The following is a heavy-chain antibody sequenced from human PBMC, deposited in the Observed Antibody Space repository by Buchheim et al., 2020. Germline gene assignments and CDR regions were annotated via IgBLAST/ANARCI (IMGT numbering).Heavy chain of an antibody. D-gene: IGHD5-24*01. Sequence: QLQLQESGPGLVKPSETLSLTCTVSGGSISSSSSYWGWIRQPPGKGLEWIGTIHYSGTTYYNPSLKRRVIISVETYKNQFSLKFSSVTAADTAVYYCAIERRDGYNLVDYWGQGTL. CDR1: GGSISSSSSY. J-gene: IGHJ4*02. V-gene: IGHV4-39*02. CDR3: AIERRDGYNLVDY. CDR2: IHYSGTT.